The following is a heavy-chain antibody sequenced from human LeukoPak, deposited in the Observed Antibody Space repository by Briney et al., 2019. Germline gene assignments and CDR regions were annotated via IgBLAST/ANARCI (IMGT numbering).Heavy chain of an antibody. D-gene: IGHD3-10*01. CDR3: AKDWVYRGVVTEGYFDY. V-gene: IGHV3-23*01. CDR1: GFTFNTYA. Sequence: GGSLRLSCSASGFTFNTYAMSWVRQAPGRGLEWVSGISGSGDSTYFADSVKGRFTISRDNSKNTLYLQMNSLRAEDTAVYYCAKDWVYRGVVTEGYFDYWGQGTLVTVSS. CDR2: ISGSGDST. J-gene: IGHJ4*02.